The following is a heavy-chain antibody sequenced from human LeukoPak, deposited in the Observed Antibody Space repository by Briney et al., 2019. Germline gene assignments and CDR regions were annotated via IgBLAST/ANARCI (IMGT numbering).Heavy chain of an antibody. CDR3: ARVRRQWLAAYYFDY. D-gene: IGHD6-19*01. Sequence: GESLKISCKGSGYSFTSYWIGWGRQMPGKGLEWMGIIYPVDSDTRYSPSFQGQVTISADKSISTAYLQWSSLKASDTAMYYCARVRRQWLAAYYFDYWGQGTLVTVSS. J-gene: IGHJ4*02. CDR2: IYPVDSDT. V-gene: IGHV5-51*01. CDR1: GYSFTSYW.